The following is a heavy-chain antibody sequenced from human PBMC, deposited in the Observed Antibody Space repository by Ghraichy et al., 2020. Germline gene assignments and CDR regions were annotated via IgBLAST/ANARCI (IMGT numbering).Heavy chain of an antibody. Sequence: GGSLRLSCAASGFNFSNYGMYWVRQAPGKGLEWVSMMCFDGISKYYADSVKGRFTISRDNCKNTLYLQMNSLRPEDTSVYYCATELYWDVGFDFWGQGTTLTVSS. CDR1: GFNFSNYG. J-gene: IGHJ3*01. D-gene: IGHD1-26*01. CDR2: MCFDGISK. CDR3: ATELYWDVGFDF. V-gene: IGHV3-33*03.